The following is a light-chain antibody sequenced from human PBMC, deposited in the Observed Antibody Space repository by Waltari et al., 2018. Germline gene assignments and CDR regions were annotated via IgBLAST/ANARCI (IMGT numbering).Light chain of an antibody. CDR2: DAY. V-gene: IGKV3-15*01. CDR3: LQYSHWPPWT. J-gene: IGKJ1*01. Sequence: EIEMTQSPATLSVSPGERATLSCRASQRVGSKLAWYQQKPGQDPRLPIYDAYTRATGIPARFSGSWSGTEFTLTISSLQSDDFAVYHCLQYSHWPPWTFGQGTKVEIK. CDR1: QRVGSK.